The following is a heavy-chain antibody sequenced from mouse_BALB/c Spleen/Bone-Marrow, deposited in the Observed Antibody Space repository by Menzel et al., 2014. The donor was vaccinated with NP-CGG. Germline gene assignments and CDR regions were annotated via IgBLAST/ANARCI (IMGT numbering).Heavy chain of an antibody. D-gene: IGHD2-4*01. CDR2: ISSGGSFT. J-gene: IGHJ2*01. CDR1: GFTFSSYA. Sequence: VMLAEPGGGLAKLGGSLKVSCAASGFTFSSYAMSWVRQTPEKRREWVATISSGGSFTYFADIVQGRLIISRDDAKNSLYLQMSSLKSGDTAMYYCARRGITRLLVYWGQGTTRSISS. CDR3: ARRGITRLLVY. V-gene: IGHV5-9-1*01.